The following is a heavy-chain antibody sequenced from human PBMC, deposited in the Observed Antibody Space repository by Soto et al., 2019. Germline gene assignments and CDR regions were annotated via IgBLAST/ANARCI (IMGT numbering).Heavy chain of an antibody. V-gene: IGHV1-2*02. D-gene: IGHD3-22*01. CDR1: GYTVTGYY. CDR3: ARGPFYENSHFDF. CDR2: INPNSGVT. J-gene: IGHJ4*02. Sequence: GPSVKVSCKGSGYTVTGYYMHWVRQAPGQGLEWMGWINPNSGVTHFAQKFQGRVTLTRDTSISTTYMELSSLRSDDTAVYYCARGPFYENSHFDFWGQGTLVTVSS.